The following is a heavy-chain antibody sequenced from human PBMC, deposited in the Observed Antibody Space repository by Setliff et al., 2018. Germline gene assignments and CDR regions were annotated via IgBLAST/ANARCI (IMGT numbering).Heavy chain of an antibody. CDR3: ARGVSGVSWTPRY. CDR2: IYTSGGT. V-gene: IGHV4-4*08. Sequence: PSETLSLTCTVSGDTLSVYYWSWVRQSPGQGLEWIGYIYTSGGTNYNPSLKSRVTISVDMTENQFSLILRSVVAADTAVYYCARGVSGVSWTPRYWGRGTLVTVSS. CDR1: GDTLSVYY. D-gene: IGHD6-25*01. J-gene: IGHJ4*02.